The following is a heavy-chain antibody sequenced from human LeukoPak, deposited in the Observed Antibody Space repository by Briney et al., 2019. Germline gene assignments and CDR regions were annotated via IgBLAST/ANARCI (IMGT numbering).Heavy chain of an antibody. CDR1: GFTFGDYA. V-gene: IGHV3-9*01. Sequence: GGSLILSCAASGFTFGDYAMHWVRQAPGKGLEWVSGISWNSGSIGYADSVKGRFTISRDNAKNSLYLQMNSLRAEDTALYYCAKDIDGSGWYESAFDIWGQGTMVTVSS. CDR3: AKDIDGSGWYESAFDI. J-gene: IGHJ3*02. CDR2: ISWNSGSI. D-gene: IGHD6-19*01.